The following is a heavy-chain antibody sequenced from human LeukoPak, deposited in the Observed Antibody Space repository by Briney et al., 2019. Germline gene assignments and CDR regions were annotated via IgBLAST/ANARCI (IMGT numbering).Heavy chain of an antibody. V-gene: IGHV4-59*01. D-gene: IGHD3-10*01. CDR2: IYYSGST. J-gene: IGHJ4*02. Sequence: SETLSLTCTVSGGSISSYYWSWIRQPPGKGLEWIGYIYYSGSTNYNPSLKSRVTISVDTSKNQFSLKLSSVTAADTAAYYCARDRGLMPFDYWGQGTLVTVSS. CDR1: GGSISSYY. CDR3: ARDRGLMPFDY.